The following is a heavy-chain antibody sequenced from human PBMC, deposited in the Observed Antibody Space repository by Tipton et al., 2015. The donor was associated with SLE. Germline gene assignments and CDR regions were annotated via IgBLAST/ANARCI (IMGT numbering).Heavy chain of an antibody. J-gene: IGHJ3*02. CDR3: ARGSGSLLDAFDI. Sequence: TLSLTCTVSGGSISSHYWSWIRQPPGKGLEWIGYIYYSGSTNYNPSLKSRVTISVDTSKNQFSLKLSSVTAADTAVYYCARGSGSLLDAFDIWGQGTMVTVSS. CDR1: GGSISSHY. V-gene: IGHV4-59*11. CDR2: IYYSGST. D-gene: IGHD1-26*01.